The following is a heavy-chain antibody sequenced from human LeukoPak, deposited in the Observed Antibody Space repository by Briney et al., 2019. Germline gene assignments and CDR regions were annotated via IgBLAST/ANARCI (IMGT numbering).Heavy chain of an antibody. CDR3: TKGGSFCSSTSCLYYFDY. V-gene: IGHV3-30*18. CDR1: GLTFSSYG. J-gene: IGHJ4*02. Sequence: GGSLRLSCAASGLTFSSYGMHWVRQAPGKGLEWVALISYDGSKKYYADSVKGRFTISRDNSKNTLYLQVSSLTAENTSLYYCTKGGSFCSSTSCLYYFDYWGQGTRVTVSS. D-gene: IGHD2-2*01. CDR2: ISYDGSKK.